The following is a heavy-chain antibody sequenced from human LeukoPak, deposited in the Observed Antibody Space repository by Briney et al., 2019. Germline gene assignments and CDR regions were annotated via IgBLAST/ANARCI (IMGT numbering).Heavy chain of an antibody. J-gene: IGHJ4*02. CDR3: ARGVQVGATPYFDY. V-gene: IGHV4-59*07. D-gene: IGHD1-26*01. CDR2: IYYSGST. Sequence: SDTLSLTCTVSGGSISSYYWSWIRQPPGKGLEWIGYIYYSGSTNYNPSLKSRVTISVDTSKNQFSLKMSSVTAADTAVYYCARGVQVGATPYFDYWGQGTLVTVSS. CDR1: GGSISSYY.